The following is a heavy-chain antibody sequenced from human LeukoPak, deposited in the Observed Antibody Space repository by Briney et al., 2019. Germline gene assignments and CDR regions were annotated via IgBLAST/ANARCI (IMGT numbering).Heavy chain of an antibody. V-gene: IGHV4-34*01. J-gene: IGHJ4*02. CDR2: INHSGSI. D-gene: IGHD6-19*01. Sequence: SETLSLTCAVYGGSFSGYYWSWIRQPPGKGLEWIGEINHSGSINYNPSLKSRVTISVDTSKNQFSLKLSSVTAADTAVYYCAESIAVAGHYFDYWGQGTLVTVSS. CDR1: GGSFSGYY. CDR3: AESIAVAGHYFDY.